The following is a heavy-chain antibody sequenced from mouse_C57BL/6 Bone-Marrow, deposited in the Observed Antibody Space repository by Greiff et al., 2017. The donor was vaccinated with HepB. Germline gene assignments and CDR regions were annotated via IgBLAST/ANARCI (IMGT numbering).Heavy chain of an antibody. J-gene: IGHJ4*01. CDR1: GFNIKDDY. Sequence: VQLQQSGAELVRPGASVKLSCTASGFNIKDDYMHWVKQRPEQGLEWIGWIDPENGDTEYASKFQGKATITADTSSNTAYLQLSSLTSEDTAVYYCTTRRHFYAMDYWGQGTSVTVSS. CDR2: IDPENGDT. V-gene: IGHV14-4*01. CDR3: TTRRHFYAMDY.